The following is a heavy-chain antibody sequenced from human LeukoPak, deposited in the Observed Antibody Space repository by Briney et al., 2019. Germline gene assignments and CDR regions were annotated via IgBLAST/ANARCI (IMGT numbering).Heavy chain of an antibody. D-gene: IGHD4-17*01. CDR1: GGSISSYY. J-gene: IGHJ4*02. CDR3: ARDYAHDYGTYFDY. Sequence: PSETLSLTCTVSGGSISSYYWSWIRQPPGKGLEWIGYIYYSGSTNYNPSLKSRVTISVDTSKNQFSLKLSSVTAADTAVYYCARDYAHDYGTYFDYWGQGTLVTVSS. V-gene: IGHV4-59*01. CDR2: IYYSGST.